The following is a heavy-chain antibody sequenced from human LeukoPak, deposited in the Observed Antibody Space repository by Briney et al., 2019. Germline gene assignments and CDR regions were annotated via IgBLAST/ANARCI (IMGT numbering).Heavy chain of an antibody. Sequence: GGSLRLSCVASGCTFSSYAMSWVRQAPGKGLEWVSAISGSGGSTYYADSVKGRFTISRDNSKNALYLQMNSLRAEGTAVYYCAEDPSGGYDFWSGYYINSWFDPWGQGTLVTVSS. J-gene: IGHJ5*02. V-gene: IGHV3-23*01. D-gene: IGHD3-3*01. CDR2: ISGSGGST. CDR3: AEDPSGGYDFWSGYYINSWFDP. CDR1: GCTFSSYA.